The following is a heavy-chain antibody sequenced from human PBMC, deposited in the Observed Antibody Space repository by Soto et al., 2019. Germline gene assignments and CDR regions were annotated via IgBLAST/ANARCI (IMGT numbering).Heavy chain of an antibody. CDR2: IIPIFGTA. V-gene: IGHV1-69*01. CDR3: ARTGYSYGKLNHFDY. J-gene: IGHJ4*02. CDR1: GGTFSSYA. D-gene: IGHD5-18*01. Sequence: QVQLVQSGAEVKKPGSSVKVSCKASGGTFSSYAISWVRQAPGQGLEWMGGIIPIFGTANYAQKFQGRVTITAYESTSTAYMELSSLRSEDTAVYYCARTGYSYGKLNHFDYWGQGTLVTVSS.